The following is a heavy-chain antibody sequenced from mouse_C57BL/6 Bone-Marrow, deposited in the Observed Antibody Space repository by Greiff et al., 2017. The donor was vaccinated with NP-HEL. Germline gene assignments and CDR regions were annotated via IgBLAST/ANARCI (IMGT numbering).Heavy chain of an antibody. CDR2: INPSTGGT. Sequence: VQLKESGPELVKPGASVKISCKASGYSFTGYYMNWVKQSPEKSLEWIGEINPSTGGTTYNQKFKAKATLTVDKSSSTAYMQLKSLTSEDSAVYYCARSDYDYAWYVDVWGTGTTVTVSS. CDR3: ARSDYDYAWYVDV. J-gene: IGHJ1*03. CDR1: GYSFTGYY. V-gene: IGHV1-42*01. D-gene: IGHD2-4*01.